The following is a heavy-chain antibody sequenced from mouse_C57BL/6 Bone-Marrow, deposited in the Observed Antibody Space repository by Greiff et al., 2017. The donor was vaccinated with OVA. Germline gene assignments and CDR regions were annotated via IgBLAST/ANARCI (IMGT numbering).Heavy chain of an antibody. J-gene: IGHJ2*01. CDR2: IYPGDGVT. D-gene: IGHD3-2*02. CDR1: GYAFSSSW. Sequence: VQLQQSGPELVKPGASVKISCKASGYAFSSSWMNWVKQRPGKGLEWIGRIYPGDGVTNYNGKFKGKATLTADKSSSTAYMHLSSLTSEDSAVYFCARDGNRSGYEDYWGQGTTLTVSS. CDR3: ARDGNRSGYEDY. V-gene: IGHV1-82*01.